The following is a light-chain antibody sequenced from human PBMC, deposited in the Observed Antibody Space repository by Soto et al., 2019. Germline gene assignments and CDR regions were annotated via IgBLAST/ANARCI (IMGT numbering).Light chain of an antibody. Sequence: QSALTQPASVSGSPGQSITISCAGTSSDVGGFNYVSWYQQHPGTAPKLMISEVSNRPSGVSNCFSGSKSGNTASLTVSGLQADDEADYYCSSYTTSRTVVFGGGTKLTVL. CDR2: EVS. J-gene: IGLJ2*01. V-gene: IGLV2-14*01. CDR1: SSDVGGFNY. CDR3: SSYTTSRTVV.